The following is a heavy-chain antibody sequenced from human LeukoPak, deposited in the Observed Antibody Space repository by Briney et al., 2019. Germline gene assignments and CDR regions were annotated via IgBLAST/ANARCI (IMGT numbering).Heavy chain of an antibody. J-gene: IGHJ6*03. CDR2: IRYDGSNK. Sequence: SGGSLRLSCAASGFTFSSYGMHWVRQAPGKGLEWVAFIRYDGSNKYYADSVKGRFTISRDNSKNTLYLQMNSLRAEDTAVYYCAKGKSVTYYYYYYYMDVWGKGTTVTVSS. CDR3: AKGKSVTYYYYYYYMDV. V-gene: IGHV3-30*02. CDR1: GFTFSSYG. D-gene: IGHD4-17*01.